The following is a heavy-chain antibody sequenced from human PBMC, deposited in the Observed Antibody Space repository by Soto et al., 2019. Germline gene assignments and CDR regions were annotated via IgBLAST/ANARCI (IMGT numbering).Heavy chain of an antibody. CDR3: ARVRYSYGTFDF. Sequence: QVQLQESGPGLVKPSQTLSLTCAVSGGSISSGGYFWGWIRQYPGKGLEWIGYIYHSGTTYYNPSLKSRLTISVDTSKNHFSLNLTSVTAADTAVCYCARVRYSYGTFDFWGQGTLVTVSS. CDR1: GGSISSGGYF. D-gene: IGHD5-18*01. V-gene: IGHV4-31*11. CDR2: IYHSGTT. J-gene: IGHJ4*02.